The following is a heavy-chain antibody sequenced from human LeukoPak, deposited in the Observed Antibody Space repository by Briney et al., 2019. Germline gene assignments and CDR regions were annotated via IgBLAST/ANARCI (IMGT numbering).Heavy chain of an antibody. CDR3: ARSMYYYDSSAYRSEYGMDV. V-gene: IGHV3-33*08. CDR1: GFTFRSAW. Sequence: GGSLRLSCAASGFTFRSAWMHWVRQAPGKGLEWVAVIWYDGSNKYYADSVKGRFTISRDNSKNTLYLQMNSLRAEDTAVYYCARSMYYYDSSAYRSEYGMDVWGQGTTVTVSS. J-gene: IGHJ6*02. CDR2: IWYDGSNK. D-gene: IGHD3-22*01.